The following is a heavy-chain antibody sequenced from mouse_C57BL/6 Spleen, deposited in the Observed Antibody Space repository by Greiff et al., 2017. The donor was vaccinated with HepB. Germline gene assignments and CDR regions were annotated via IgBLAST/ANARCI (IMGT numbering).Heavy chain of an antibody. V-gene: IGHV1-15*01. CDR1: GYTFTDYE. CDR3: TRGEFHYYYAMDY. CDR2: IDPETGGT. Sequence: VQLQQSGAELVRPGASVTLSCKASGYTFTDYEMHWVKQTPVHGLEWIGAIDPETGGTAYNQKFKGKAILTADKSSSTAYMELRSLTSEDSAVYYCTRGEFHYYYAMDYWGQGTSVTVSS. J-gene: IGHJ4*01.